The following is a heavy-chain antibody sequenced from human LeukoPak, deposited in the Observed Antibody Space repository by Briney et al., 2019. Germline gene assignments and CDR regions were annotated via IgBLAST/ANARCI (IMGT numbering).Heavy chain of an antibody. D-gene: IGHD3-22*01. Sequence: PGGSLRLSCAASGFTFSSYWMHWVRQAPGKGLVWVSRINSDGSSTSYADSVKGRFTISRDNAKNTLYLQMNSLRAEDTAVYYCARAPFYYDSSGYPYFDSWGQGTLVTVSS. V-gene: IGHV3-74*01. J-gene: IGHJ4*02. CDR2: INSDGSST. CDR1: GFTFSSYW. CDR3: ARAPFYYDSSGYPYFDS.